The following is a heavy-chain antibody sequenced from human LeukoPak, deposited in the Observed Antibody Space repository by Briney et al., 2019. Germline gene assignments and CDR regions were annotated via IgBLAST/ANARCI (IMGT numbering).Heavy chain of an antibody. CDR1: GYTFTSYG. V-gene: IGHV1-18*01. CDR2: ISTYNGNT. J-gene: IGHJ6*03. CDR3: AREGSPFYYYYMDV. D-gene: IGHD2-15*01. Sequence: GASVKVSCKASGYTFTSYGISWVRQAPGQGLEWMGWISTYNGNTNYAQKLQGRVTMTTDTSTSIAYIELRSLRSDDTAVYYCAREGSPFYYYYMDVWGKGTTVTVSS.